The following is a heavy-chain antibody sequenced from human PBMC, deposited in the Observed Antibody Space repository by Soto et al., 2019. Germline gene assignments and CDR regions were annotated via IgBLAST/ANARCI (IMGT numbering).Heavy chain of an antibody. J-gene: IGHJ4*02. CDR1: SGSIGSSNW. CDR3: ARSGSRLEHFDY. Sequence: SETLSLTCAVSSGSIGSSNWWNWVRQPPGKGLEWIGEIYYSGSTNYNPSLKSRVTISVDESKNQFSLELSSVTAADTAMYYCARSGSRLEHFDYWGQGTLVTVPQ. V-gene: IGHV4-4*02. CDR2: IYYSGST. D-gene: IGHD1-1*01.